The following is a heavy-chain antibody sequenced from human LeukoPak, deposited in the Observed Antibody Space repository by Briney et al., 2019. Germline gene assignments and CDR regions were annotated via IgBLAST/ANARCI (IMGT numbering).Heavy chain of an antibody. CDR2: IKQDGSEK. D-gene: IGHD3-3*01. V-gene: IGHV3-7*01. CDR1: GFTSSSYW. CDR3: ARVDLTIFGVVIPYYYYYMDV. Sequence: PGGSLRLSCAASGFTSSSYWMSWVRQAPGKGLEWVANIKQDGSEKYYVDSVKGRFTISRDNAKNSLYLQMNSLRAEDTAVYYCARVDLTIFGVVIPYYYYYMDVWGKGTTVTVSS. J-gene: IGHJ6*03.